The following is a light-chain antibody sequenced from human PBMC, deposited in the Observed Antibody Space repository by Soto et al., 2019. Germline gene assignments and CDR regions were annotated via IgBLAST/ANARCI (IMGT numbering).Light chain of an antibody. CDR1: QSVGSS. Sequence: EIVMSQFPVTLSVSPGERATLSCRASQSVGSSLAWYQQTPGQAPRLLIYDASTRATGVPASFSGSGSGTEFTLTISSLPSEDFAVYYCQQRSVWPLTFGGGTKVDIK. CDR2: DAS. CDR3: QQRSVWPLT. V-gene: IGKV3-15*01. J-gene: IGKJ4*01.